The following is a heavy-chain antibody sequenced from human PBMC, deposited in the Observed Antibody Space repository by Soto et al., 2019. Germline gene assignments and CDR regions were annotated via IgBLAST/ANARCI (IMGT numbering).Heavy chain of an antibody. J-gene: IGHJ3*02. CDR3: ARATGYCSGGSCYHDAFDI. CDR1: GGSVSSGSYY. V-gene: IGHV4-61*01. CDR2: IYYSGST. Sequence: SETLSLTCTVSGGSVSSGSYYWSWIRQPPGKGLEWIGYIYYSGSTNYNPSLKSRVTISVDTSKNQFSLKLSSVTAADTAVYYCARATGYCSGGSCYHDAFDIWGQGTMVTVSS. D-gene: IGHD2-15*01.